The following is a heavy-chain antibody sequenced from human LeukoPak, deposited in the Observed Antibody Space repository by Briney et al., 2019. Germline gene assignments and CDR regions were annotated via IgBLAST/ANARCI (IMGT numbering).Heavy chain of an antibody. D-gene: IGHD3-22*01. CDR3: ARGRHYYDSSGYYGY. CDR1: GGSFCGYF. V-gene: IGHV4-34*01. Sequence: SETLSLTCAVHGGSFCGYFWSCIRQPPGKGLEWRGEINHSGSTNYNPSLKSRVIISVDTSKNQFSLKLSSVTAADTAVYYCARGRHYYDSSGYYGYWGEGTLVSVSS. CDR2: INHSGST. J-gene: IGHJ4*02.